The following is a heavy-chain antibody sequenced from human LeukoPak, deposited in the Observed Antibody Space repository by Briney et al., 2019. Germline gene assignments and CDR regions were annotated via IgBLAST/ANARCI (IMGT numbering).Heavy chain of an antibody. D-gene: IGHD6-19*01. Sequence: ASVKVSCKVSGYTLTELSMHWVRRAPGKGLEWMGGFDPEDGETIYAQKFQGRVTMTEDTSTDTAYMELSSLRSEDTAVYYCATGAGGVAVADYYFDYWGQGTLVTVSS. V-gene: IGHV1-24*01. CDR1: GYTLTELS. J-gene: IGHJ4*02. CDR2: FDPEDGET. CDR3: ATGAGGVAVADYYFDY.